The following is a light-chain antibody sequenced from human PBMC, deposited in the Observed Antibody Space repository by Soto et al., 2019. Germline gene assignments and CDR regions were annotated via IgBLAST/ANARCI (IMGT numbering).Light chain of an antibody. V-gene: IGLV2-14*01. CDR3: VSFTTSRSYV. J-gene: IGLJ1*01. CDR2: DII. CDR1: TSDVGSYDY. Sequence: QSVLTQPPSASGSPGQSVIISCTGTTSDVGSYDYVSWYQQHPGKAPKLMIYDIINRPSGVSNRFSGSKSGNTASLTISGLQAEDEADYYCVSFTTSRSYVFGTGTKVTVL.